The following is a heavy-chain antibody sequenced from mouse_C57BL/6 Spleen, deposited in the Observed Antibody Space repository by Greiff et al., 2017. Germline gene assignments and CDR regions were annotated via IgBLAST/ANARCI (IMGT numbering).Heavy chain of an antibody. CDR2: IRSKSNNYAT. CDR3: VRLVIWYFDV. Sequence: EVQVVESGGGLVQPKGSLKLSCAASGFSFNTYAMNWVRQAPGKGLEWVARIRSKSNNYATYYADSVKDRFTISRDDSESMLYLQMNNLKTEDTAMYYCVRLVIWYFDVWGTGTTVTVSS. CDR1: GFSFNTYA. J-gene: IGHJ1*03. V-gene: IGHV10-1*01.